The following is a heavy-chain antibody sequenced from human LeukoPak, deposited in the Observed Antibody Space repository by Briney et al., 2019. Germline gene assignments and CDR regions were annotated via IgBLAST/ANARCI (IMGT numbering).Heavy chain of an antibody. CDR1: GFTFSSYA. J-gene: IGHJ4*02. D-gene: IGHD3-9*01. CDR2: ISGSGGST. V-gene: IGHV3-23*01. Sequence: GGSLRLSCAASGFTFSSYAMSWVRQAPGKGLEWVSAISGSGGSTYYADSVKGRFTISRDNSKNTLYLQMNSLRAEDTAVYYCAKDYRRTYYDILTGCFAQGHFDYWGQGTLVTVSS. CDR3: AKDYRRTYYDILTGCFAQGHFDY.